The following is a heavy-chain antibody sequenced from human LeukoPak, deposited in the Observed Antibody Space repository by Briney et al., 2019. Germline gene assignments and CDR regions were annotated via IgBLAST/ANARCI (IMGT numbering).Heavy chain of an antibody. Sequence: GGSLRLSCAASGFTFSSYGMHWVRQAPGKGLEWAAVISYDGSNKYYADSVKGRFTISRDNSKNTLYLQMNSLRAEDTAVYYCAKPYYYDSSGYYYGEYYFDYWGQGTLVTVSS. D-gene: IGHD3-22*01. V-gene: IGHV3-30*18. CDR1: GFTFSSYG. J-gene: IGHJ4*02. CDR2: ISYDGSNK. CDR3: AKPYYYDSSGYYYGEYYFDY.